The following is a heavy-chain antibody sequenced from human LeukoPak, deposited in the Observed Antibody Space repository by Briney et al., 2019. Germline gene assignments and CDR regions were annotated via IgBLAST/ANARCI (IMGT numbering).Heavy chain of an antibody. V-gene: IGHV4-38-2*01. J-gene: IGHJ6*03. D-gene: IGHD4-11*01. Sequence: SETLSLTCAVSGYSISSGYYWGWIRQPPGKGLDWIGSLYHSGSTYYNPSLKSRVTISVDTSKNQFSLKLTSVTAADTAVYYCARGGYSNGYYNYFMDVWGKGTTVTVSS. CDR2: LYHSGST. CDR1: GYSISSGYY. CDR3: ARGGYSNGYYNYFMDV.